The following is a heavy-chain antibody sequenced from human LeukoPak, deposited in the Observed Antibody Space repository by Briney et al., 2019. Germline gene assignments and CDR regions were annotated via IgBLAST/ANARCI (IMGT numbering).Heavy chain of an antibody. J-gene: IGHJ4*02. Sequence: SETLSLTCTVPGGSISSGGYYWSWIRQHPGKGLEWIGYIYYSGSTYYNPSLKSRVTISVDTSKNQFSLKLSSVTAADTAVYYCAREDTISLFDYWGQGTLVTVSS. V-gene: IGHV4-31*03. D-gene: IGHD3-3*01. CDR3: AREDTISLFDY. CDR2: IYYSGST. CDR1: GGSISSGGYY.